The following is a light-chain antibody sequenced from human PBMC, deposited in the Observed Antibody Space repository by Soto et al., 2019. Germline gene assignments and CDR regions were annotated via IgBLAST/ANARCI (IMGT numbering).Light chain of an antibody. J-gene: IGKJ2*01. V-gene: IGKV3-20*01. CDR2: GAS. Sequence: EVVLTQSPGTLSLSPGERATLSCRASQSVSSSYLAWYQQKPGQAPRLLIYGASSRATGIPDRFSGSGSGTDFTLTISRLEPEDFAVYYCQQHGNAPPYTFGRGTKLEIK. CDR3: QQHGNAPPYT. CDR1: QSVSSSY.